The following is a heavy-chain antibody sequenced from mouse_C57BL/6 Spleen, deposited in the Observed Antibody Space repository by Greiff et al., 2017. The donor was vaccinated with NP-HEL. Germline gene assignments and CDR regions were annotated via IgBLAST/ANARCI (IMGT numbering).Heavy chain of an antibody. CDR2: IYPRSGNT. Sequence: VKLQQSGAELARPGASVKLSCKASGYTFTSYGISWVKQRTGQGLEWIGEIYPRSGNTYYNEKFKGKATLTADKSSSTAYMELRSLTSEDSAVYFCAIYGYDNAMDYWGQGTSVTVSS. D-gene: IGHD2-2*01. CDR3: AIYGYDNAMDY. CDR1: GYTFTSYG. J-gene: IGHJ4*01. V-gene: IGHV1-81*01.